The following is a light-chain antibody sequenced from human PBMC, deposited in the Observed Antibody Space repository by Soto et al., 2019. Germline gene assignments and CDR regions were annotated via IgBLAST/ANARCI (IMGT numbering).Light chain of an antibody. Sequence: DIQLTQSPSFLSASVGDRVTITCRASQGISNDLAWYQQKPGKTPKLLIYAASTLQSGVPSSFSGSGSGTELALTVSSMPPVDFAAYYCQHLNSYPPWTFGQGTKVEIK. V-gene: IGKV1-9*01. CDR2: AAS. CDR1: QGISND. J-gene: IGKJ1*01. CDR3: QHLNSYPPWT.